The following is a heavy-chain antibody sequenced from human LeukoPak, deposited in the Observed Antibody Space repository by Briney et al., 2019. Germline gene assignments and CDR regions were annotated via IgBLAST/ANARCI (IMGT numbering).Heavy chain of an antibody. J-gene: IGHJ4*02. V-gene: IGHV1-69*06. CDR3: ARGKAYDILTGYSYFDY. CDR1: GGTFSSYA. CDR2: IIPIFGTA. D-gene: IGHD3-9*01. Sequence: SVKVSCKASGGTFSSYAISWVRQAPGQGLEWMGGIIPIFGTANYAQKFQGRVTITADKSTSTAYMELSSLRSEDTAVYYCARGKAYDILTGYSYFDYWGQGTLVTVSS.